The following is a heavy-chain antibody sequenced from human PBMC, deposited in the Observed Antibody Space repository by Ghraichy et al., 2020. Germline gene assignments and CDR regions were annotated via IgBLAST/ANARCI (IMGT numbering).Heavy chain of an antibody. D-gene: IGHD4-17*01. Sequence: ASVKVSCKASGYTFTGYYMHWVRQAPGQGLEWMGWINPNSGGTNYAQKFQGRVTMTRDTSISTAYMELSRLRSDDTAVYYCARGFTYGDPTLVDYWGQGTLVTVSS. CDR3: ARGFTYGDPTLVDY. V-gene: IGHV1-2*02. CDR2: INPNSGGT. J-gene: IGHJ4*02. CDR1: GYTFTGYY.